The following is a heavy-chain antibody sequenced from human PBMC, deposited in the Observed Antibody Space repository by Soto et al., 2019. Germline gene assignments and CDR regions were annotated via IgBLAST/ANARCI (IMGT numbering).Heavy chain of an antibody. D-gene: IGHD6-13*01. J-gene: IGHJ5*02. CDR2: ITNHGATT. V-gene: IGHV3-23*01. CDR3: AKGAPIAAAGSRFDP. CDR1: GFTFSDYA. Sequence: GGSLRLSCEPSGFTFSDYAMSWVRQAPGKGLEWVSSITNHGATTNYADSVKGRFTISRENSKNTVHLQMISLRADDTAVYYCAKGAPIAAAGSRFDPWGQGTLVTVSS.